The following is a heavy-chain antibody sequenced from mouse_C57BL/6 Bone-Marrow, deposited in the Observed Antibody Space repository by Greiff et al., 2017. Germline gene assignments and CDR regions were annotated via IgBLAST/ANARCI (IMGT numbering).Heavy chain of an antibody. D-gene: IGHD1-1*01. V-gene: IGHV5-6*01. CDR1: GFTFSSYG. CDR3: AGGSSYDAMDY. Sequence: EVNVVESGGDLVKPGGSLKLSCAASGFTFSSYGMSWVRQTPDKRLEWVATISSGGSYTYYPDSVKGRFTISRDNAKNTLYLQMSSLKSEDTAMYYCAGGSSYDAMDYWGQGTSVTVSS. J-gene: IGHJ4*01. CDR2: ISSGGSYT.